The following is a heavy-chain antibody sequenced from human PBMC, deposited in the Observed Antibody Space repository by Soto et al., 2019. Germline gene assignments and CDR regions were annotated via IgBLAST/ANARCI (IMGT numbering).Heavy chain of an antibody. CDR1: GYTFTSYG. D-gene: IGHD6-19*01. J-gene: IGHJ5*02. CDR3: ARDSSGWYHTGFDP. Sequence: ASVKVSCKXSGYTFTSYGISWVRQAPGQGLEWMGWISAYNGNTNYAQKLQGRVTMTTDTSTSTAYMELRSLRSDDTAVYYCARDSSGWYHTGFDPWGQGTLVTVSS. V-gene: IGHV1-18*01. CDR2: ISAYNGNT.